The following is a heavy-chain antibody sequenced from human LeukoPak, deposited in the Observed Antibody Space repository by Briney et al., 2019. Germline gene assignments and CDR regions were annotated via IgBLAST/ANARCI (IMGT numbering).Heavy chain of an antibody. J-gene: IGHJ4*02. D-gene: IGHD1-14*01. V-gene: IGHV3-7*01. Sequence: PGGSLRLSCAASGFTFSSYWMSWVRQAPGRGLEWVANIKQDGSEKYYVDSVKGRFTISRDNAKNSLYLQMNSLRAEDTAVYYCAGEPVSPLPDYWGQGTLVTVSS. CDR3: AGEPVSPLPDY. CDR1: GFTFSSYW. CDR2: IKQDGSEK.